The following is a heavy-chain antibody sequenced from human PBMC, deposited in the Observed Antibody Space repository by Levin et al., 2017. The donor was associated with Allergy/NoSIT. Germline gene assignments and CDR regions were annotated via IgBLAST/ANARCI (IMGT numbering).Heavy chain of an antibody. CDR2: IKSKTDGGTT. J-gene: IGHJ6*02. D-gene: IGHD1-14*01. CDR3: TTVIGPADCYYCYGIDV. CDR1: GFTFSNAW. Sequence: PGGSLRLSCAASGFTFSNAWMSWVRQAPGKGLEWVGRIKSKTDGGTTDYAAPVKGRFTISRDDTKNTLYLQMNSLKPEDTAVYYCTTVIGPADCYYCYGIDVWGQGTAVTVSS. V-gene: IGHV3-15*01.